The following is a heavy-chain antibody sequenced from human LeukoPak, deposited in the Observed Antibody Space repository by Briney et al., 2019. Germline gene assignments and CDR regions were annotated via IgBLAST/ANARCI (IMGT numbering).Heavy chain of an antibody. CDR3: ARGRIYVVVVPAAIRRHYYYMDV. J-gene: IGHJ6*03. CDR1: GGSFSGCY. D-gene: IGHD2-2*01. CDR2: INHSGST. V-gene: IGHV4-34*01. Sequence: SETLSLTCAVYGGSFSGCYWSWLRQPPGKGLEWIGEINHSGSTNYNPSLKSRVTISVDTSKNQFSLKLSSVTAADTAVYYCARGRIYVVVVPAAIRRHYYYMDVWGKGTTVTVSS.